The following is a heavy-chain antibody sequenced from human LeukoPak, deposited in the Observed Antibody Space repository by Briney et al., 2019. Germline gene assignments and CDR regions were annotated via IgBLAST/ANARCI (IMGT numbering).Heavy chain of an antibody. CDR3: ARTYQVPAAIPY. CDR2: INHSGST. J-gene: IGHJ4*02. CDR1: GGSFSGYY. D-gene: IGHD2-2*02. Sequence: SETLSLTCAVYGGSFSGYYWTWIRQPPGMGLEWLGEINHSGSTNYNPSLKSRVTISVDTSKNQFSLKLSSVTAADTAVYYCARTYQVPAAIPYWGQGTLVTVSS. V-gene: IGHV4-34*01.